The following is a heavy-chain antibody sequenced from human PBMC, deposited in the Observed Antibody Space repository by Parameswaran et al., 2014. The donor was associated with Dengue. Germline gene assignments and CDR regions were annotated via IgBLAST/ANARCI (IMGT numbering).Heavy chain of an antibody. Sequence: WVRQAPGQGLEWMGIINPSGGSTSYAQKFQGRVTMTRDTSTSTVYMELSSLRSEDTAVYYCATAGPRGIVGATTNTPGGNYFDYWGQGTLVTSPQ. CDR2: INPSGGST. V-gene: IGHV1-46*01. J-gene: IGHJ4*02. CDR3: ATAGPRGIVGATTNTPGGNYFDY. D-gene: IGHD1-26*01.